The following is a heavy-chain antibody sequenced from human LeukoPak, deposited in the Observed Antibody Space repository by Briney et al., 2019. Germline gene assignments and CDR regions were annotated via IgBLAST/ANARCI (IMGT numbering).Heavy chain of an antibody. Sequence: SQTVSLTCTVSGDSISSGDYCWSWIRQPPGKGLEWIGYISYSGSTYYTPSLKSRVSISVDTSKNKFSLRLSSVTAADTAVYYCAREKRDGYNYPTYLDYWGQGTLVTVSS. J-gene: IGHJ4*02. CDR1: GDSISSGDYC. V-gene: IGHV4-30-4*01. D-gene: IGHD5-24*01. CDR2: ISYSGST. CDR3: AREKRDGYNYPTYLDY.